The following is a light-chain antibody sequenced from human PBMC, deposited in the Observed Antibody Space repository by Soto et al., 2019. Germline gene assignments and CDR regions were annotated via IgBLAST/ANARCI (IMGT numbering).Light chain of an antibody. Sequence: DILMTQSPATLSVSPGEGATLSCRASQTISSNLAWYQQKPGQVPRLLMYGAFTRATGIPARFSGSGSGTEFTLTISSLQSEDFAVYYCQQYNNWPLTFGQGTKVEIK. CDR3: QQYNNWPLT. J-gene: IGKJ1*01. V-gene: IGKV3-15*01. CDR2: GAF. CDR1: QTISSN.